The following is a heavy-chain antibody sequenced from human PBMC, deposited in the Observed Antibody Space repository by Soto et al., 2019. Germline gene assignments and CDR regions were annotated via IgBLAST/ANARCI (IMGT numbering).Heavy chain of an antibody. CDR3: AKDKMEQWLVGGYFDY. V-gene: IGHV3-23*01. Sequence: GGSLRVSVSVSVVTFSRNAMGWVRQAPGKGLEWVSAIIDDGGRAYYADSVKGRFTISRDNSKNTLSLQMNSLRAEDTAVYYCAKDKMEQWLVGGYFDYWGQGTQVTVSS. J-gene: IGHJ4*02. CDR2: IIDDGGRA. D-gene: IGHD6-19*01. CDR1: VVTFSRNA.